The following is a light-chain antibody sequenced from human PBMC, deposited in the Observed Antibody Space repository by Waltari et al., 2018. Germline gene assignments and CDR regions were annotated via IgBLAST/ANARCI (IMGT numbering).Light chain of an antibody. V-gene: IGKV3D-15*01. CDR2: RAS. J-gene: IGKJ3*01. CDR3: QQYNSYSLLT. CDR1: QSAKTS. Sequence: EVVMTQSPATLSVSPGERVSLSCRASQSAKTSLAWYQQTPGQAPRLLIYRASTRAAGVPDRFSGSGSGTEFTLTISSLQSEDSAIYYCQQYNSYSLLTFGPGTKVDIK.